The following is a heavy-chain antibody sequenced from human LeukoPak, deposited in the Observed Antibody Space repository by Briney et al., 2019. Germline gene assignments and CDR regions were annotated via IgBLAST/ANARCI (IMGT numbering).Heavy chain of an antibody. CDR1: GYTFTSYG. J-gene: IGHJ4*02. CDR3: AKGPYYDNSGYYYFDY. Sequence: GASVKVSCKASGYTFTSYGISWVRQATGQGLEWMGWMNPNSGNTGYAQKFQGRVTMTRNTSISTAYMELSSLRSEDTAVYYCAKGPYYDNSGYYYFDYWGQGTLVTVSS. CDR2: MNPNSGNT. V-gene: IGHV1-8*02. D-gene: IGHD3-22*01.